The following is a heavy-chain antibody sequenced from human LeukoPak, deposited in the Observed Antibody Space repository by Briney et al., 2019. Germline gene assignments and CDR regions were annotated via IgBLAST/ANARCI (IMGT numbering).Heavy chain of an antibody. CDR3: ATYINWVAGDV. CDR2: INHEGGDI. J-gene: IGHJ6*02. CDR1: GFAFSNSW. V-gene: IGHV3-7*01. D-gene: IGHD1-1*01. Sequence: GSLRLSCAASGFAFSNSWMSWVRQAPGRGREGVANINHEGGDIHYVDSVKGRFTISRDNAKDSLYLQMNSLRAEDTAVYYCATYINWVAGDVWGQGTTVTVSS.